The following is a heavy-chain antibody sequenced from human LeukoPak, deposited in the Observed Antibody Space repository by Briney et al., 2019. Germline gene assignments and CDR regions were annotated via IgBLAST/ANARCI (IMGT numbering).Heavy chain of an antibody. D-gene: IGHD3-10*01. Sequence: GGSLGLSCAASGFTFSSYWMHWVRQVPGKGLVWVSRIKSDGTSANYADSVKGRFTMSRDNAKNTLYLQMNSLRAEDTAVYYCVRESRTDYYGDYWGLGALVTVSS. V-gene: IGHV3-74*01. CDR1: GFTFSSYW. CDR3: VRESRTDYYGDY. J-gene: IGHJ4*02. CDR2: IKSDGTSA.